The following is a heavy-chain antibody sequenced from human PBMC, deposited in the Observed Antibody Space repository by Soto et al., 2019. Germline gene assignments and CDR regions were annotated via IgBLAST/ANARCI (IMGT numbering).Heavy chain of an antibody. V-gene: IGHV4-59*01. CDR3: ARIVPPNYANWFDP. D-gene: IGHD3-16*01. J-gene: IGHJ5*02. Sequence: LSLTCTVSGGSISSYYWSWIRQPPGKGLEWIGYIYYSGSTNYNPSLKSRVTISVDTSKNQFSLKLSSVTAADTAVYYCARIVPPNYANWFDPWGQGTLVTVAS. CDR1: GGSISSYY. CDR2: IYYSGST.